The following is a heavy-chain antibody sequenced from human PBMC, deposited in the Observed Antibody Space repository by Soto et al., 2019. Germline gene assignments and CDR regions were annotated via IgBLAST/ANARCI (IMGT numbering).Heavy chain of an antibody. J-gene: IGHJ3*02. V-gene: IGHV1-18*04. D-gene: IGHD3-22*01. CDR3: ARQDYDSSGYSTGAFVI. Sequence: ASVKVSCKASGYTFTSYGISWVRQAPGQGLEWMGWISAYNGNTNYAQKLHGRVTMTTDTSTSTAYMELRSLRSDDTAVYYCARQDYDSSGYSTGAFVIWRQETMVTV. CDR1: GYTFTSYG. CDR2: ISAYNGNT.